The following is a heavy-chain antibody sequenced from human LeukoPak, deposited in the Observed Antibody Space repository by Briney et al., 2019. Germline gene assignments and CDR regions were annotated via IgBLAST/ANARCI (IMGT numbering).Heavy chain of an antibody. CDR2: ISYDGSNK. J-gene: IGHJ4*02. V-gene: IGHV3-30*18. CDR3: AKPHFDD. Sequence: GGSLRLSCAASGFTFSSYGMHWVRQAPGKGLEWVAVISYDGSNKYYADSVKGRFTISRDNSKNTLYLQMNSLRAGDTAVYYCAKPHFDDWGQGTLVTVSS. CDR1: GFTFSSYG.